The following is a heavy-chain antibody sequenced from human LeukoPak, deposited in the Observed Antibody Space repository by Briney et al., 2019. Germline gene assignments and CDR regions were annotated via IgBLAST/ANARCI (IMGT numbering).Heavy chain of an antibody. Sequence: PGGSLRLSCAASGFTFSSYEMSWVRQAPGKGLEWVSYISSSGSTIYYADSVKGRFTISRDNAKNSLYLQMNSLRAEDTAVYYCARLYNWNDDDAFDIWGQGTMVTVSS. D-gene: IGHD1-20*01. J-gene: IGHJ3*02. CDR1: GFTFSSYE. CDR3: ARLYNWNDDDAFDI. CDR2: ISSSGSTI. V-gene: IGHV3-48*03.